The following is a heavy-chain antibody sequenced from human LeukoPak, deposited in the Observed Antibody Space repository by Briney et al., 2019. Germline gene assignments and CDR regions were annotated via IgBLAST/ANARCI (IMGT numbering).Heavy chain of an antibody. CDR2: IKSKTDGGTT. D-gene: IGHD2-2*02. CDR1: GFXFSNAW. Sequence: GGSLRLSCAASGFXFSNAWMSWVRQAPGKGREWVGRIKSKTDGGTTDYAAPVKGRFTISRDDSKNTLYLQMNSLKTEDTAVYYCTTDAEDYTNFDWGQGTLVTVSS. V-gene: IGHV3-15*01. J-gene: IGHJ4*02. CDR3: TTDAEDYTNFD.